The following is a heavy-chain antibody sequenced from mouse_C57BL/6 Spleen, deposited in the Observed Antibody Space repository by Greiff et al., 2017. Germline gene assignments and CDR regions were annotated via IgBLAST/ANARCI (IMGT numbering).Heavy chain of an antibody. CDR3: ARYREYYGSSFHWYFDV. D-gene: IGHD1-1*01. CDR1: GYTFTGYW. CDR2: ILPGSGST. J-gene: IGHJ1*03. Sequence: VQLQQSGAELMKPGASVKLSCKATGYTFTGYWIEWVKQRPGHGLEWIGEILPGSGSTNSNEKFKGKATFTADTSSNTAYMQLSSLTTEDSAIYYCARYREYYGSSFHWYFDVWGTGTTVTVSS. V-gene: IGHV1-9*01.